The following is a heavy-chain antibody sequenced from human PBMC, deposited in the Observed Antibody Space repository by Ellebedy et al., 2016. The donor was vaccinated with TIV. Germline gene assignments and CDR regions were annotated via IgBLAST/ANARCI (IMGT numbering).Heavy chain of an antibody. V-gene: IGHV3-30-3*01. Sequence: GESLKISCAASGFTFSSYAMHWVRQAPGKGLEWVAVISYDGSNKYYADSVKGRFTISRDNSKNTLYLQMNSLRAEDTAVYYCARGPSGYCSGGSCYLDYWGQGTLVTVSS. D-gene: IGHD2-15*01. J-gene: IGHJ4*02. CDR2: ISYDGSNK. CDR3: ARGPSGYCSGGSCYLDY. CDR1: GFTFSSYA.